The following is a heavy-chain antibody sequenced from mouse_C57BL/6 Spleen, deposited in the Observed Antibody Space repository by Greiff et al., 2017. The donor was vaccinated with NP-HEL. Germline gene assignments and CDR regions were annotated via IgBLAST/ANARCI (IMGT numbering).Heavy chain of an antibody. CDR2: ISSGSSTI. CDR1: GFTFSDYG. D-gene: IGHD1-2*01. CDR3: AILRQRYFDV. J-gene: IGHJ1*03. V-gene: IGHV5-17*01. Sequence: EVHLVESGGGLVKPGGSLKLSCAASGFTFSDYGMHWVRQAPEKGLEWVAYISSGSSTIYYADTVKGRFTISRDNAKNTLFLQMTSLRSEDTAMYYCAILRQRYFDVWGTGTTVTVSS.